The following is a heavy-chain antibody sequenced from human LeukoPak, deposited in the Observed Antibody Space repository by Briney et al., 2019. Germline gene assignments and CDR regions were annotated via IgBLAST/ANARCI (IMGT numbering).Heavy chain of an antibody. CDR1: GFTFSSYA. J-gene: IGHJ4*02. D-gene: IGHD2-2*01. Sequence: GGSLRLSCAASGFTFSSYAMHWVRQAPGKGLEWVAVMSNDGINKYYAGSVKGRFTISRDNSKNTLFLQMNSLRPEDTAVYYCARDPVSSALQINSDFWGQGALVTVSS. CDR2: MSNDGINK. V-gene: IGHV3-30-3*01. CDR3: ARDPVSSALQINSDF.